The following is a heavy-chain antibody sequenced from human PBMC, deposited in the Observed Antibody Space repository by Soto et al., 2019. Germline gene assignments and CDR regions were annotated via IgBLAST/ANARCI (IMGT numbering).Heavy chain of an antibody. CDR3: AKDLNPWQLGSLDY. Sequence: EVQLLESGGGLVQPGGSLRLSCAASGFTFSSYAMSWVRQAPGKGLEWVSAISARGGSTYYADSVEGRFTISRDNSKNMLYLQMNSLRAEDTAVFYCAKDLNPWQLGSLDYWGQGTLVTVSS. CDR2: ISARGGST. CDR1: GFTFSSYA. J-gene: IGHJ4*02. V-gene: IGHV3-23*01. D-gene: IGHD6-6*01.